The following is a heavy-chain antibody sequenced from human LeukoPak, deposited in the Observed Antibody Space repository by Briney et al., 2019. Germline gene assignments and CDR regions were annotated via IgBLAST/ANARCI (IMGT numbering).Heavy chain of an antibody. CDR1: GYTFTSNY. Sequence: ASVKVSCKAFGYTFTSNYMHWVRQAPGQGPEWMGVISPSGGSTTYAQKFQGRVTLTRDMSTSTDYLELSSLRSGDTTVYYCARDNSVRDEAWWFNPWGQGTLVTVSS. V-gene: IGHV1-46*01. J-gene: IGHJ5*02. CDR3: ARDNSVRDEAWWFNP. CDR2: ISPSGGST. D-gene: IGHD5-24*01.